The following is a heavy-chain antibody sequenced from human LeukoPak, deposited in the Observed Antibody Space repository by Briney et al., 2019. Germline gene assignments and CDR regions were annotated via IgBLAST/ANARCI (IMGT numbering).Heavy chain of an antibody. CDR3: AREPSLRYFDGLASGFDP. D-gene: IGHD3-9*01. Sequence: PSETLSLTCTVSGGSISSYYWSWIRQPPGRGLEWIGYIYYSGSTNYNPSLKSRVTLSVATSKNKSSLKLSSVTAADTAVYYCAREPSLRYFDGLASGFDPWGQGTLVTVSS. CDR2: IYYSGST. J-gene: IGHJ5*02. V-gene: IGHV4-59*01. CDR1: GGSISSYY.